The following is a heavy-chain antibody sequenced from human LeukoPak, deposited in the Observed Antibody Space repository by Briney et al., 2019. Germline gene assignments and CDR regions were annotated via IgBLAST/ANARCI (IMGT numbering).Heavy chain of an antibody. D-gene: IGHD3-10*01. Sequence: GGSLRLSCVASGFKFSTYGMHWVRQAPDKGLEWVALVSYGGDIEYYADSVKGRFTISRDNSKNTLYLEMSSLRPDDTAVYYCAKVRWFGELSTPDAFDIWGQGTLVTVSS. CDR2: VSYGGDIE. CDR1: GFKFSTYG. J-gene: IGHJ3*02. CDR3: AKVRWFGELSTPDAFDI. V-gene: IGHV3-30*18.